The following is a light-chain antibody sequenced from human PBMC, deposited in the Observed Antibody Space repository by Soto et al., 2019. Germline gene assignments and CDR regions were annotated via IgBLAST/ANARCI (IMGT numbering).Light chain of an antibody. J-gene: IGKJ1*01. V-gene: IGKV1-5*03. Sequence: GVSVTLRCRASQSLSSYLNCYQQKPGNAPKLLIYKASTLESGVPSRFSGSGSGTEFTLTISSLQPDDFGTYYCQQYNNYWTFGQGTKVDIK. CDR2: KAS. CDR1: QSLSSY. CDR3: QQYNNYWT.